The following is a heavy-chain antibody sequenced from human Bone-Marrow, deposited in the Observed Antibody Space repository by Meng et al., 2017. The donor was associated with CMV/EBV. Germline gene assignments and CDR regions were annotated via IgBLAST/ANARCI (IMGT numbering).Heavy chain of an antibody. V-gene: IGHV3-13*01. CDR2: IGTAGDT. J-gene: IGHJ6*02. D-gene: IGHD3-16*01. Sequence: GESLKISCAASGCTFSSYDMHWVRQATGKGLEWVSAIGTAGDTYYPGSVKGRFTISRENAKNSLYLQMNSLTAGDTAVYYCARFRGGYYYYGMDVWGQGTTVTVSS. CDR3: ARFRGGYYYYGMDV. CDR1: GCTFSSYD.